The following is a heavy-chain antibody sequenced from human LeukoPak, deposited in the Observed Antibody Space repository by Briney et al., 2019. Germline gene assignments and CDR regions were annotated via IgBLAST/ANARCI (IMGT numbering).Heavy chain of an antibody. V-gene: IGHV3-30*04. CDR1: GFTFSTYA. Sequence: QAGGSLRLSCAASGFTFSTYAFHWVRQAPGTGLEWVAVISSDGKNKIYADSVKGRFTISRDNSKNTLFLQMNSLRTEDTAVYYCARDPMADFDYWGQGALVTVSS. CDR3: ARDPMADFDY. CDR2: ISSDGKNK. D-gene: IGHD2-8*01. J-gene: IGHJ4*02.